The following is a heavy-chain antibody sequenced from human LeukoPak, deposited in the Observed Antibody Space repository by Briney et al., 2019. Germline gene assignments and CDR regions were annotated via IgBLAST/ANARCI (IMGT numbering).Heavy chain of an antibody. CDR2: IIPIFGTA. D-gene: IGHD3-22*01. CDR1: GGTFISYA. V-gene: IGHV1-69*05. Sequence: SVKASCKASGGTFISYAISWVRQAPGQGLEWMGGIIPIFGTANYAQKFQGRVTITTDESTSTVYMELSSMRSEDPAVYYCAREVGYSSGYYYHYFDYWGQGTLVTVSS. J-gene: IGHJ4*02. CDR3: AREVGYSSGYYYHYFDY.